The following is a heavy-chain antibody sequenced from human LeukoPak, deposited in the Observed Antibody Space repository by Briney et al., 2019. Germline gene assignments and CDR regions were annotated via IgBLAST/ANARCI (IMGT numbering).Heavy chain of an antibody. Sequence: SETLSLTCTVSGGSISGYYWSWIRQPPGRGLEWIGYIYYSGSTNYNPSLKSRVTISVDTSKNQFSLKLSSVTAADTAVYYCARAASYTAMATYWGQGTLVTVSS. V-gene: IGHV4-59*01. J-gene: IGHJ4*02. CDR2: IYYSGST. D-gene: IGHD5-18*01. CDR1: GGSISGYY. CDR3: ARAASYTAMATY.